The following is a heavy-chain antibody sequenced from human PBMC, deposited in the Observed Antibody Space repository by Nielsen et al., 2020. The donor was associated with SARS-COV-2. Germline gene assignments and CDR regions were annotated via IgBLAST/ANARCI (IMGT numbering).Heavy chain of an antibody. CDR2: ISAYNGNT. CDR3: ARDYGSSWYFGMDV. D-gene: IGHD6-13*01. V-gene: IGHV1-18*01. Sequence: ASVKVSCKASGYTFTSYGISWVRQAPGQGLEWMGWISAYNGNTNYAQKLQGRVTMTRDTSTSTVYMELSSLRSEDTAVYYCARDYGSSWYFGMDVWGQGTTVTVSS. J-gene: IGHJ6*02. CDR1: GYTFTSYG.